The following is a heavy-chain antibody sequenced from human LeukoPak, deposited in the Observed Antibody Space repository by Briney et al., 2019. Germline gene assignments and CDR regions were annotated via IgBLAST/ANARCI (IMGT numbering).Heavy chain of an antibody. V-gene: IGHV4-34*01. CDR3: ARGQYCSTTTCYSARRYFDF. J-gene: IGHJ4*02. CDR2: INDSGST. Sequence: PSETLSLTCAASGGAFSNYFWTWIRQPPGKGLEWIAEINDSGSTNSNSSLRSRVAISLDTSKNQFSLRLTSVTAADTAVYYCARGQYCSTTTCYSARRYFDFWGQGTLVTVSS. CDR1: GGAFSNYF. D-gene: IGHD2-2*01.